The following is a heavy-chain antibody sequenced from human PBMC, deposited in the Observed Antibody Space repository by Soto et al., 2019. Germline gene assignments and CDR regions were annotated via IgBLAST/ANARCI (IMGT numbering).Heavy chain of an antibody. J-gene: IGHJ4*02. CDR3: PRIRDSSSWYYFDY. CDR2: IFSNDEK. CDR1: GFSLSNARMG. D-gene: IGHD6-13*01. V-gene: IGHV2-26*01. Sequence: QVTLKESGPVLVKPTETLTLTCTVSGFSLSNARMGVSWIRQPPGKALEWLAHIFSNDEKSYNTSLKSRLTIPNDTSKSQVVLTMTNMDPVDTATYYCPRIRDSSSWYYFDYWGQGTLVTVSS.